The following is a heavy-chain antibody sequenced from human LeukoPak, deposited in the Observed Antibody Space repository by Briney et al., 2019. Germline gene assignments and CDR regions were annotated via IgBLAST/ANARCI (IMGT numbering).Heavy chain of an antibody. V-gene: IGHV3-66*03. Sequence: SGGSPRLSCAASGFIVSSYYMSWVRQAPGKGLEWVSVIYSSGTTYYADSVKGRFVISRDSSKNTLYLQMNSLKPDDTAVYYCARDYGGATHGWFDPWGQGTLVTVSS. CDR2: IYSSGTT. D-gene: IGHD4-23*01. J-gene: IGHJ5*02. CDR1: GFIVSSYY. CDR3: ARDYGGATHGWFDP.